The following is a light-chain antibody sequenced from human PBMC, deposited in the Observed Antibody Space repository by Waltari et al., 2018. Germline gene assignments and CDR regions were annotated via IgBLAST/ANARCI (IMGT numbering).Light chain of an antibody. Sequence: QSALTQPASVSGSPGQSITISCAGTATDVGNYNLASWYQQHPGKAPKLIIYEVTKRPSGVSNRFSASKSGIAASLTISGLQAEDEAEYYCFSYAGRFSFVFGTGTQVTV. CDR3: FSYAGRFSFV. J-gene: IGLJ1*01. CDR1: ATDVGNYNL. CDR2: EVT. V-gene: IGLV2-23*02.